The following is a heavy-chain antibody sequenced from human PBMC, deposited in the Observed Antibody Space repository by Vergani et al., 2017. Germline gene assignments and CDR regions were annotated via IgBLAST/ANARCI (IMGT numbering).Heavy chain of an antibody. CDR2: ISAYNGNT. V-gene: IGHV1-18*04. D-gene: IGHD2-2*01. J-gene: IGHJ6*02. CDR1: GYTFTSYG. Sequence: QVQLVQSGAEVKKPGASVKVSCKASGYTFTSYGISWVRQAPGQGLEWMGWISAYNGNTNYAQKLQGRVTMTTDTSTSTAYMELRSLGSDDTAVYYCARDPDIVVVPAAPYYYYYYGMDVWGQ. CDR3: ARDPDIVVVPAAPYYYYYYGMDV.